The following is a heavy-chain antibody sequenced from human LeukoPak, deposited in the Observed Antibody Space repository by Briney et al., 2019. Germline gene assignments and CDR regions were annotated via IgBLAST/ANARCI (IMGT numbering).Heavy chain of an antibody. CDR1: GASISSGGYS. V-gene: IGHV4-61*08. CDR3: ARSSLYLDGMDV. Sequence: SETLSLTCAVSGASISSGGYSWTWIRQPPGKGLEWIGYVSYSGSTNYNPSLKSRVTISIDTSKNQFSLKLNSVTAADTAVYYCARSSLYLDGMDVWGQGTTVTVSS. J-gene: IGHJ6*02. CDR2: VSYSGST. D-gene: IGHD3-10*01.